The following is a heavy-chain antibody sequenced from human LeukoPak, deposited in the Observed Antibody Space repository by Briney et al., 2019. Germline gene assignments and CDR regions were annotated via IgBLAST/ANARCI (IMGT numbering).Heavy chain of an antibody. V-gene: IGHV3-33*03. Sequence: GGSLRLSCAASGFTFSSYGMHWVRQAPGKGLEWVAVIWYDGSNKYYADSVKGRFTIFRDNSKNSLYLQMNSLRTEDTALYYCAKENVVIVYYYMDVWGKGTTVTVSS. CDR2: IWYDGSNK. D-gene: IGHD3-22*01. J-gene: IGHJ6*03. CDR3: AKENVVIVYYYMDV. CDR1: GFTFSSYG.